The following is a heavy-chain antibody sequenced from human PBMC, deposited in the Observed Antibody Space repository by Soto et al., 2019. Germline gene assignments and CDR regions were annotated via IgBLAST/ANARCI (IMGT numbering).Heavy chain of an antibody. V-gene: IGHV4-59*08. J-gene: IGHJ4*02. Sequence: SETLSLTCTVSGGSITTNYWSWIRQPPGKGLEWIGYIYYSGGTNYNPSLKSRVTISVDTSKNQFSLKLSSVTAADTAVYYCARLANYYDSSGYYYRYYFVYWGQGTLVTVSS. CDR2: IYYSGGT. CDR3: ARLANYYDSSGYYYRYYFVY. D-gene: IGHD3-22*01. CDR1: GGSITTNY.